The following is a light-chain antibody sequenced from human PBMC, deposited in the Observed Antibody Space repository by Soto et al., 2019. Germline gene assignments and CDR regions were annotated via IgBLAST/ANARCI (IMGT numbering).Light chain of an antibody. Sequence: AIRMTQSPSSFSASTGDRVIITCRASQASGTLFAWYQQKPGKAPKLLIYAASTLQTGVPSRFSGSGSGTDFNLTIRSLKSEYLATYYCHPYYSYPLPFGPGTKVDIK. J-gene: IGKJ3*01. CDR2: AAS. CDR1: QASGTL. V-gene: IGKV1-8*01. CDR3: HPYYSYPLP.